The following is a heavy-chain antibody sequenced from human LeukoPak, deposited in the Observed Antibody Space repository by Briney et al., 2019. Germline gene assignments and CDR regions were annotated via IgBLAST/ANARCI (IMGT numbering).Heavy chain of an antibody. CDR1: GSTFSSYD. J-gene: IGHJ4*02. Sequence: ASVKVSCKASGSTFSSYDINWVRQATGQGLEWMGWMNPNSGNTDYTQKFQGRVTMTRDTSISTAYMELSSLRSEDTAVYYCARGPYGTGRHFDFWGQGTLVTVSS. CDR3: ARGPYGTGRHFDF. V-gene: IGHV1-8*02. CDR2: MNPNSGNT. D-gene: IGHD3-10*01.